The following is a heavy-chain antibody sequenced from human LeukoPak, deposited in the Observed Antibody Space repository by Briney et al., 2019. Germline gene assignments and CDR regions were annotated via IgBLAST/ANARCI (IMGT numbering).Heavy chain of an antibody. J-gene: IGHJ4*02. D-gene: IGHD3-16*01. CDR1: GGSISSYY. V-gene: IGHV4-59*08. CDR2: IYYSGST. Sequence: KPSETLSLTCTVSGGSISSYYWSWIRQPPGEGLEFIGYIYYSGSTNYNPSLKSRVTISVDTSKNQFSLKLSSVTAADTAIYYCARHAQITSGPLDYWGQGTLVTVSS. CDR3: ARHAQITSGPLDY.